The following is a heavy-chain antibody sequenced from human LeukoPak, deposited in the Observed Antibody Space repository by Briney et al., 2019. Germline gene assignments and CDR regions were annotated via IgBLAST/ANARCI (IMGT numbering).Heavy chain of an antibody. J-gene: IGHJ4*02. V-gene: IGHV3-74*01. D-gene: IGHD6-13*01. CDR2: INGDGSTT. CDR3: AKDLWAFMEGIAAAGLDY. Sequence: GGSLRLSCAASGFTFSAYWMHWVRQVPGKGLLWVSRINGDGSTTNYAESVKGRFVISRDNAKHTVYLQMNSLRAEDTAVYYCAKDLWAFMEGIAAAGLDYWGQGTLVTVSS. CDR1: GFTFSAYW.